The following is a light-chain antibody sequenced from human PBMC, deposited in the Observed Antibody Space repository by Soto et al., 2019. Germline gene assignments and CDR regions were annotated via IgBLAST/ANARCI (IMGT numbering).Light chain of an antibody. CDR1: ESVDSKY. J-gene: IGKJ2*01. CDR3: QHHDASWVT. Sequence: EVVLTQSPGTLSLSPGERATLSCRASESVDSKYLAWYQQKPGQAPRLLFYSASSRATGIPYRFTCSGSGTDFTLTISRREPEDYAVNFCQHHDASWVTFAQGTNLEIK. CDR2: SAS. V-gene: IGKV3-20*01.